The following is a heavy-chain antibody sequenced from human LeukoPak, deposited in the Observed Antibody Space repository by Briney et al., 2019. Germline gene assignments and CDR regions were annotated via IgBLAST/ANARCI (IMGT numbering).Heavy chain of an antibody. D-gene: IGHD2-8*01. J-gene: IGHJ3*02. CDR1: GGSFSGYY. Sequence: PSETLSLTCAVYGGSFSGYYWSWIRQPPGKGLEWIGSIYYSGSTYYNPSLKSRVTISVDTSKNQFSLKLSSVTAADTAVYYCARVMGLIVAFDIWGKGTMVTVSS. V-gene: IGHV4-34*01. CDR3: ARVMGLIVAFDI. CDR2: IYYSGST.